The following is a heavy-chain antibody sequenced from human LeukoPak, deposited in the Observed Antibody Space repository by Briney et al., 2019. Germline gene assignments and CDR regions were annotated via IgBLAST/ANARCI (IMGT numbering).Heavy chain of an antibody. CDR1: GFTFSSYA. D-gene: IGHD3-22*01. CDR3: ARVVVITPGAFDI. CDR2: ISGSGGAT. Sequence: PGGSLRLSCAASGFTFSSYAMTWVREAPGKGLEWASGISGSGGATYYADSVKGRFTISRDDPHNTLYLQMNSLRAEDTALYYCARVVVITPGAFDIWGQGTMVTVSS. V-gene: IGHV3-23*01. J-gene: IGHJ3*02.